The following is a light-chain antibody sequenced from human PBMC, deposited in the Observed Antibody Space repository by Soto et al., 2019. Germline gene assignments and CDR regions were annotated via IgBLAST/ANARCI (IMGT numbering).Light chain of an antibody. CDR3: EQCGSLPYT. J-gene: IGKJ2*01. CDR1: QSVSTAY. CDR2: GAS. V-gene: IGKV3-20*01. Sequence: EIVLTQSPGTLSLSPGERATLSCRASQSVSTAYLAWCQQKPGQAPRLLIYGASSRAAGIPDRFSGSGSGTDFTLTVSRLEPEDFAVYYCEQCGSLPYTFGQGTRLEIK.